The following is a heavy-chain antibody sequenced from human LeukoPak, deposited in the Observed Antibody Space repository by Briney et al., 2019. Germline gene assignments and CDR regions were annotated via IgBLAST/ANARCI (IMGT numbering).Heavy chain of an antibody. V-gene: IGHV3-74*01. CDR3: ARGPANGGSGLYYGMDV. J-gene: IGHJ6*02. CDR2: INSDGSST. D-gene: IGHD7-27*01. Sequence: GGSLRLSCAASGFTFSSYWMHWVRQAPGKGLVWVSRINSDGSSTSYADSVKGRFTISRDNAKNTLYLQMNSLRAEDTAVYDCARGPANGGSGLYYGMDVWGQGTTVTVSS. CDR1: GFTFSSYW.